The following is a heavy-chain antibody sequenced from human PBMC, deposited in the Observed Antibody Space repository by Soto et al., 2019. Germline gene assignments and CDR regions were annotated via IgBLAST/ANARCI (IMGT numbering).Heavy chain of an antibody. CDR2: TSAYNGNT. Sequence: ASVKVSCKTSCYTFTNYGISWVRQAPGRGLEWLGWTSAYNGNTNYVQKFQDRVTMTTDTSTSTVYMELRSLRSDDTAVYYCARDYYNRAKFDYWGQGALVTVSS. J-gene: IGHJ4*02. CDR3: ARDYYNRAKFDY. D-gene: IGHD3-22*01. V-gene: IGHV1-18*01. CDR1: CYTFTNYG.